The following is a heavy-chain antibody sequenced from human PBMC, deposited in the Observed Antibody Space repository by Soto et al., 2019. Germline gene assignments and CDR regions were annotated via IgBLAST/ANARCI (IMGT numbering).Heavy chain of an antibody. J-gene: IGHJ4*02. V-gene: IGHV3-30-3*01. CDR3: ARSYYYESPPVNFDY. Sequence: GSLRLSCAVSGFTFRTYAMHWVRQAPGKGLEWLAVVSYDGRGQYYADSVRGRFTISRDNSNSALYLQMRSLRPEDTAVYYCARSYYYESPPVNFDYWGQGAMVTVYS. D-gene: IGHD3-22*01. CDR1: GFTFRTYA. CDR2: VSYDGRGQ.